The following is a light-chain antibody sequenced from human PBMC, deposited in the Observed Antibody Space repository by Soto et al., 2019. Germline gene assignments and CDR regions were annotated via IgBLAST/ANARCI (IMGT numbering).Light chain of an antibody. CDR3: LLSYSGALVV. V-gene: IGLV7-46*01. CDR1: TGAVTSGHY. Sequence: QAVVTQEPSLTGSPGGTVTLTCGSSTGAVTSGHYPYWFQQKPGQAPRTLIYDTSNKHSWTPARFSGSLLGGKAALTLSGAQPEDEAEYYCLLSYSGALVVFGGGTKLTFL. CDR2: DTS. J-gene: IGLJ2*01.